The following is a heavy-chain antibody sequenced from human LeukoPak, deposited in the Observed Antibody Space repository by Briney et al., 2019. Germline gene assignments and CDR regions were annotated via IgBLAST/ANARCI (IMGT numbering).Heavy chain of an antibody. CDR3: ARGAPIAAAGVWFDP. D-gene: IGHD6-13*01. CDR2: IYYSGST. CDR1: GGSISSSSYY. J-gene: IGHJ5*02. V-gene: IGHV4-39*07. Sequence: SETLSLTCTVSGGSISSSSYYWGWIRQPPGKGLEWIGSIYYSGSTYYNPSLKSRVTISVDTSKNQFSLKLSSVTAADTAVYYCARGAPIAAAGVWFDPWGQGTLVTVSS.